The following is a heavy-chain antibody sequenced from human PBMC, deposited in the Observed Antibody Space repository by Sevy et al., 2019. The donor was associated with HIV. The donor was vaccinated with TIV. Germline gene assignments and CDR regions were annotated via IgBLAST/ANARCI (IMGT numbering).Heavy chain of an antibody. V-gene: IGHV1-2*02. Sequence: ASVKVSCKASGYTFTGHYMHWVRQAPGQGLEWMGWINPNSGSTDYAQKFQGRVTLTRDTSISTAYLELSRLTSDDTAVYYCARVFPYCSGGRIYSPYDAFDIWGQGTMVTVSS. CDR3: ARVFPYCSGGRIYSPYDAFDI. CDR2: INPNSGST. D-gene: IGHD2-15*01. CDR1: GYTFTGHY. J-gene: IGHJ3*02.